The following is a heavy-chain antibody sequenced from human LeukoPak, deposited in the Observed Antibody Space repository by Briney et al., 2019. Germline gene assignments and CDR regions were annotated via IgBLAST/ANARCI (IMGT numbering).Heavy chain of an antibody. J-gene: IGHJ4*02. CDR3: ARVMSRSYDILTGYSDY. D-gene: IGHD3-9*01. CDR2: IYSGGST. V-gene: IGHV3-66*01. CDR1: GFTVSSNY. Sequence: PGGSLRLSCAASGFTVSSNYMSWVRQAPGKGLEWVSVIYSGGSTYYADSVKGRFTISRDNSKNTLYLQMNSLRAEDTAVYYCARVMSRSYDILTGYSDYWGQGTLVTVSS.